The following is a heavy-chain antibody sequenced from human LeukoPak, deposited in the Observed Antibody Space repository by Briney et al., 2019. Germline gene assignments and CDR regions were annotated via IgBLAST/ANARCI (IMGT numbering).Heavy chain of an antibody. J-gene: IGHJ4*02. CDR3: ARRDGNWNYFDY. Sequence: PSETLSLTCTVSGGSLSSYYWSWIRQLPGKGLEWIGYMYYSGSTKYNPSLKSRVTISVATSKNQFSLQLSSVTAADTAVYYCARRDGNWNYFDYWGQGTLVTVSS. D-gene: IGHD1-1*01. CDR1: GGSLSSYY. CDR2: MYYSGST. V-gene: IGHV4-59*08.